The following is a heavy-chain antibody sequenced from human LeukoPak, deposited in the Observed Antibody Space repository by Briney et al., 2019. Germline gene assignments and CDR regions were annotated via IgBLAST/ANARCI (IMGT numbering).Heavy chain of an antibody. CDR3: VRRGGSDGWGAFDI. CDR2: IRQSGDIT. D-gene: IGHD5-24*01. CDR1: EFTFSNYV. Sequence: GGSLRLSCAASEFTFSNYVMNWVRQAPGKGLEWVSSIRQSGDITYYADSVKGRFTISRGNSKNTLSLQMNSLSREDTAIYYCVRRGGSDGWGAFDIWGQGTVVTVSS. J-gene: IGHJ3*02. V-gene: IGHV3-23*01.